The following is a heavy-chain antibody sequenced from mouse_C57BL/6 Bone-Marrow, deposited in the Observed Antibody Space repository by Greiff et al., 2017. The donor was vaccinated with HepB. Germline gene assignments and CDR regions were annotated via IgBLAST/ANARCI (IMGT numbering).Heavy chain of an antibody. D-gene: IGHD1-1*01. Sequence: QVQLQQPGAEFVKPGASVKLSCKASGYTFTSYWMQWVKQRPGQGLEWIGEIDPSDSYINYNQKFKGKATLTVDTSSSTAYMQLSSLTSEDSAVYYCARWASLLSWFAYWGQGTLVAVSA. V-gene: IGHV1-50*01. J-gene: IGHJ3*01. CDR1: GYTFTSYW. CDR2: IDPSDSYI. CDR3: ARWASLLSWFAY.